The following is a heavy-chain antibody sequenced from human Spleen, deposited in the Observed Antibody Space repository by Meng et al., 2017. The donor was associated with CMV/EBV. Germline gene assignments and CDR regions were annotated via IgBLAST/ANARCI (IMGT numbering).Heavy chain of an antibody. CDR3: ANNGDYFDY. CDR2: ISSSSSYI. V-gene: IGHV3-21*01. CDR1: GFTFSSYS. Sequence: GESLKISCAASGFTFSSYSMNWVRQAPGKGLEWVSSISSSSSYIYYADSVKGRFTISRDNSKNTLYLQMNSLRAEDTAVYYCANNGDYFDYWGQGTLVTVSS. J-gene: IGHJ4*02. D-gene: IGHD2-8*01.